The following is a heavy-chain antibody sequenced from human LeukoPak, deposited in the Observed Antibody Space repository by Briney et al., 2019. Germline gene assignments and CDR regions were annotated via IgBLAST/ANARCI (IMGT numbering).Heavy chain of an antibody. CDR2: KYARGSS. CDR1: GGSISNYY. D-gene: IGHD2-15*01. V-gene: IGHV4-4*07. J-gene: IGHJ3*02. Sequence: SETLSLTCTVSGGSISNYYWSWIRQPARKGLEWIGRKYARGSSNYSPPVQSRVTMSVDTSKNQFSLKLRSVTAADTAVYYCARGRYCSADICTGGDSFDIWGQGTMVSVSP. CDR3: ARGRYCSADICTGGDSFDI.